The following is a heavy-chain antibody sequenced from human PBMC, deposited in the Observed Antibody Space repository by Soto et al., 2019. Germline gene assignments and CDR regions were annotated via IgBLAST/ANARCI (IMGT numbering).Heavy chain of an antibody. V-gene: IGHV4-39*01. CDR3: ARHAPSDPDIVVVVAAINWFDP. D-gene: IGHD2-15*01. Sequence: SETLSLTCTVSGGSISSSSYYWGWIRQPPGKGLEWIGSIYYSGSTYYNPSLKSRVTISVDTSKNQFSLKLSSVTAADTAVYYCARHAPSDPDIVVVVAAINWFDPWGQGTLVT. CDR1: GGSISSSSYY. CDR2: IYYSGST. J-gene: IGHJ5*02.